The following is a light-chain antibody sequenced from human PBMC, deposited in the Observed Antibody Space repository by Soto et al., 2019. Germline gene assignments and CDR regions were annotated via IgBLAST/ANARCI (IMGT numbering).Light chain of an antibody. CDR2: DVS. CDR1: QSVSNS. CDR3: HQRYNWPRVT. Sequence: EIVLTQPPATLSLSPGERFTLSCRASQSVSNSLAWYQQKPGQPPRLLIYDVSNRATGIPARFSGSGSGTDFTLTTTSLVPEDFAVYFCHQRYNWPRVTFGQGTRLEIK. V-gene: IGKV3-11*01. J-gene: IGKJ5*01.